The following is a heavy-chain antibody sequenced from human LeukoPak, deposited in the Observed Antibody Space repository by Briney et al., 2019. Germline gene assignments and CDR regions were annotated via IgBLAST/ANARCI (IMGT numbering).Heavy chain of an antibody. CDR2: INPNSGGT. J-gene: IGHJ6*02. D-gene: IGHD2-2*01. V-gene: IGHV1-2*02. Sequence: GASVKVSCKASGYTFTGYYMHWVRQAPGQGLEWMGWINPNSGGTNYAQKFQGRVTMTRDTPISTAYMELSRLRSDDTAVYYCARDEGYCSSTSCSNYYYYGMDVWGQGTTVTVSS. CDR1: GYTFTGYY. CDR3: ARDEGYCSSTSCSNYYYYGMDV.